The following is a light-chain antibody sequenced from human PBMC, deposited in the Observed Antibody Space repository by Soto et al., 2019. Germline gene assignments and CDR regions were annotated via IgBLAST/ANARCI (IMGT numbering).Light chain of an antibody. CDR3: AVWDDSLNGVE. Sequence: QPVLTQPPSASGSPGQRVTISCFGSSSNIAIHTVSWYQQVPGTAPKLLIHTNNQRPSEVPDRFSGSKSGTSASLAISGVRSEDEADYYCAVWDDSLNGVEFGGGTKLTVL. CDR2: TNN. V-gene: IGLV1-44*01. CDR1: SSNIAIHT. J-gene: IGLJ2*01.